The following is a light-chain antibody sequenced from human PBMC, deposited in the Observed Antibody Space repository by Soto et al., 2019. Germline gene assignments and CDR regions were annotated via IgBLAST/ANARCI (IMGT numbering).Light chain of an antibody. J-gene: IGKJ2*01. Sequence: EIVLTQSPGTLSLSPGESATLFCRASQTVTSSYLAWYQQKPGQAPRLLIYGASTRASDNPGRFRGSGSGTDFTLTISRLEPEDFAVYYWQQYDTSPATFGQGTNVEIK. CDR3: QQYDTSPAT. CDR1: QTVTSSY. CDR2: GAS. V-gene: IGKV3-20*01.